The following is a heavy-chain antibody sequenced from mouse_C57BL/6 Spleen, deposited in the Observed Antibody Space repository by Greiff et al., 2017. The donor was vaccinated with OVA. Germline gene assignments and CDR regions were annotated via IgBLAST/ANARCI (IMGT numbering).Heavy chain of an antibody. CDR2: IHPNSGST. J-gene: IGHJ2*01. CDR3: TRSATGSSFDY. CDR1: GYTFTSYW. V-gene: IGHV1-64*01. Sequence: QVQLQQPGAELVKPGASVKLSCKASGYTFTSYWMHWVKQRPGQGLEWIGMIHPNSGSTNYNEKFKSKATLTVDKSSSTAYMQLSSLTSEASAVYSCTRSATGSSFDYWGQGTPLTVSS. D-gene: IGHD4-1*01.